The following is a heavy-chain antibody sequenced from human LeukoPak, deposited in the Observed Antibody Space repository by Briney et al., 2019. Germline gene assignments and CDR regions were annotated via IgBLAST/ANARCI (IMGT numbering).Heavy chain of an antibody. CDR2: VHYSGST. Sequence: PSETLSLTCTVSGGSIRSSSYYWGWIRQPPGKGLEWIGSVHYSGSTYDNPSLKSRVTISVDTSKNQFSLKLISVTAADTAVYYCARRSTVAGRGRFDPWGRGTLVTVSS. CDR1: GGSIRSSSYY. CDR3: ARRSTVAGRGRFDP. D-gene: IGHD6-19*01. V-gene: IGHV4-39*01. J-gene: IGHJ5*02.